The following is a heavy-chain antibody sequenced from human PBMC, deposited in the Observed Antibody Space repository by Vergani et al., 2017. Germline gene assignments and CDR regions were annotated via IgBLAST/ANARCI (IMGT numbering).Heavy chain of an antibody. V-gene: IGHV3-21*01. CDR3: ARENAVTSTFDY. CDR1: GFTFSSYS. D-gene: IGHD4-17*01. J-gene: IGHJ4*02. Sequence: EVQLVESGGGLVKPGGSLRLSCAASGFTFSSYSMNWVRQAPGKGLEWVSSISSSSSYIYYADSVKGRFTISRDNAKNSLYLQMNSLRAEDTAVYYCARENAVTSTFDYWGQGTLVTVSS. CDR2: ISSSSSYI.